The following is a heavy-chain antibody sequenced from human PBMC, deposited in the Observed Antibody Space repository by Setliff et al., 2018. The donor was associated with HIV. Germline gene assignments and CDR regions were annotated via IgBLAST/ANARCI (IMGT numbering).Heavy chain of an antibody. D-gene: IGHD3-3*01. CDR1: GSSISGHF. CDR3: ARSKTFYDFWGGYYTHGAFKI. V-gene: IGHV4-59*11. J-gene: IGHJ3*02. Sequence: KPSETLSLTCTVSGSSISGHFWTWIRQPPGKGLEWIGSIFYSGITYYNPSLKSRVTISVDTSKNQFSLNLTSVTAADTAVYYCARSKTFYDFWGGYYTHGAFKIWGLGTMVTVSS. CDR2: IFYSGIT.